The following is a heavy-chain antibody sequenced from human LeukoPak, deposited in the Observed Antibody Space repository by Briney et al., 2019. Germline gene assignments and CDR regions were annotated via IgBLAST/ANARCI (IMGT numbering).Heavy chain of an antibody. CDR2: IYYSGST. D-gene: IGHD3-16*01. CDR3: ARYQRGDTLGGLSY. V-gene: IGHV4-39*01. Sequence: KASETLSLTCTVSGGSISSSSYYWGWIRQPPGKGLEWIGSIYYSGSTYYKSSLKSRVTVSVGTSKNQFSLKLSSVTAADTAVYYCARYQRGDTLGGLSYWGQGTLVTVSS. J-gene: IGHJ4*02. CDR1: GGSISSSSYY.